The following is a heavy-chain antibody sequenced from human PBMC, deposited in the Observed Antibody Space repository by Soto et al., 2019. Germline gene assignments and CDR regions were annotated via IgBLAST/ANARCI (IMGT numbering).Heavy chain of an antibody. V-gene: IGHV5-51*01. D-gene: IGHD6-19*01. Sequence: GESLKISCKGSGYSFTSYWIGWVRQMPGKGLEWMGIIYPGDSDTRYSPSFQGQVTISADKSISTAYLQWSSLKASDTAMYYCARLSLAVAGTGGAFDIWGQGTMVTVS. J-gene: IGHJ3*02. CDR3: ARLSLAVAGTGGAFDI. CDR1: GYSFTSYW. CDR2: IYPGDSDT.